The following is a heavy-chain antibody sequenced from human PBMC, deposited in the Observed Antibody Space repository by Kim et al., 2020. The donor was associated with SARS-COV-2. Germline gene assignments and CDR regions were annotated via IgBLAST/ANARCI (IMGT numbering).Heavy chain of an antibody. V-gene: IGHV3-74*01. D-gene: IGHD3-22*01. Sequence: KGRFTISRDNAKNTLYLQMNSLRAEDTAVYYCARDYYDSSGYLGGHFDYWGQGTLVTVSS. J-gene: IGHJ4*02. CDR3: ARDYYDSSGYLGGHFDY.